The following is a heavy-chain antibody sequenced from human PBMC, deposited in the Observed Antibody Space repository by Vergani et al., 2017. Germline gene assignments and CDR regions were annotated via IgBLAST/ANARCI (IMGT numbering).Heavy chain of an antibody. D-gene: IGHD3-22*01. CDR3: ARGYYYDSSGYPGADYGMDV. Sequence: QVQLVQSGAEVKKPGASVKVSCKASGYTFTSYGISWVRQAPGLGFEWMGWISAYNGNKNYAQKLQGRVTMTTDTSTSTDYMELRSLRSDDTAVYYWARGYYYDSSGYPGADYGMDVWGQGTTVTVSS. CDR1: GYTFTSYG. J-gene: IGHJ6*02. V-gene: IGHV1-18*01. CDR2: ISAYNGNK.